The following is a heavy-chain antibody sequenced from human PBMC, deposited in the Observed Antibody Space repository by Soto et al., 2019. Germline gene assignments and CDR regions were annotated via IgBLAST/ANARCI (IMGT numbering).Heavy chain of an antibody. D-gene: IGHD3-22*01. J-gene: IGHJ4*02. V-gene: IGHV3-23*04. Sequence: EVQLVESGGGLVQPGRSLRLSCAASGFTFDDYAMHWVRQTPGKGLEWVSGIGGSGRTTYYADSVKGRFTISRDNSNNTLFLQMNSLRAEDTAVYYCAKSRYSDSSGDFYDYWGQGTLVTVSS. CDR1: GFTFDDYA. CDR2: IGGSGRTT. CDR3: AKSRYSDSSGDFYDY.